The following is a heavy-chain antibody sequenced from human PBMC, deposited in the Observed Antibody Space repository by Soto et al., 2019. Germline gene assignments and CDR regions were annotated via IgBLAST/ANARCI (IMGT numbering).Heavy chain of an antibody. CDR3: ARVKNGPSSESLLWFGEFRVYYGMDV. D-gene: IGHD3-10*01. J-gene: IGHJ6*02. V-gene: IGHV1-69*13. CDR1: GGTFSSYA. Sequence: ASVKVSCKASGGTFSSYAISWVRQAPGQGLEWMGGIIPIFGTANYAQKFQGRVTITADESTSTAYMELSSLRSEDTAVYYCARVKNGPSSESLLWFGEFRVYYGMDVWGQGTTVTVSS. CDR2: IIPIFGTA.